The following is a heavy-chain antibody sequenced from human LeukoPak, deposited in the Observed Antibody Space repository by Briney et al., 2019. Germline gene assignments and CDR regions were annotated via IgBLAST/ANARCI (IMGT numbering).Heavy chain of an antibody. CDR2: IYYSGST. V-gene: IGHV4-31*03. J-gene: IGHJ2*01. Sequence: SQTLSLTCTVSGVSISSGGYYWSWIRQHPGKGLEWIGYIYYSGSTYYNPSLKGRVTISVDTSKNQFSLKLSSVTAADTAVYYCARGPGWEWLVQDQDWYFDLWGRGTLVTVSS. CDR3: ARGPGWEWLVQDQDWYFDL. D-gene: IGHD6-19*01. CDR1: GVSISSGGYY.